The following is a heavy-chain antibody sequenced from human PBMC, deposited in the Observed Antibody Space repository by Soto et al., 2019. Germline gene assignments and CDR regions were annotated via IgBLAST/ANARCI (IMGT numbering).Heavy chain of an antibody. CDR3: ARGERFTIFGVVIPSDYYMDV. CDR1: GASISSYY. D-gene: IGHD3-3*01. Sequence: PETLSLTCTVSGASISSYYWSWIRLPPGKGLEWIGEINHSGSTNYNPSLKSRVTISVDTSKNQFSLKLSSVTAADTAVYYCARGERFTIFGVVIPSDYYMDVWGKGTTVTVSS. J-gene: IGHJ6*03. CDR2: INHSGST. V-gene: IGHV4-59*12.